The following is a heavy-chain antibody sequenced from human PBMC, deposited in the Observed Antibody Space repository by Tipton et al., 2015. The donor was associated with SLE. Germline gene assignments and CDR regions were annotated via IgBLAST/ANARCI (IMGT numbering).Heavy chain of an antibody. D-gene: IGHD6-25*01. CDR3: ARDQGTGAAFINRDYFDY. Sequence: VQLVQSGGGLVKPGGSLRLSCAASGFTFSSYTMNWVRQAPGKGLEWVSSISSSSTYIYYADSLKGRFTISRDNAKNSLYLQMNSLRAEDTAMFYCARDQGTGAAFINRDYFDYWGQGTLVTVSS. CDR2: ISSSSTYI. CDR1: GFTFSSYT. J-gene: IGHJ4*02. V-gene: IGHV3-21*01.